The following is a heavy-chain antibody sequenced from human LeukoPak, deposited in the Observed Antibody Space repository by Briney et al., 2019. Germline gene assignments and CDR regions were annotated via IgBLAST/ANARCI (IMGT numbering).Heavy chain of an antibody. D-gene: IGHD3-10*01. V-gene: IGHV1-2*02. CDR2: INPNSGGT. CDR3: ARDYYGSGSYYLEEEWWFDP. CDR1: GYTFNGYY. Sequence: GASVKVSCKASGYTFNGYYKHWVRQAPGQGLEWMGWINPNSGGTNYAQKLQGRVTMTTDTSTSTAYMELRSLRSDDTAVYYCARDYYGSGSYYLEEEWWFDPWGQGTLVTVSS. J-gene: IGHJ5*02.